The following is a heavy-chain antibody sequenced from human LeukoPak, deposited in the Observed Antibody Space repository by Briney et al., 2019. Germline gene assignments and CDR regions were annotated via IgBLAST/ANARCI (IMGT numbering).Heavy chain of an antibody. J-gene: IGHJ5*02. CDR2: IKQDGDDK. D-gene: IGHD6-19*01. Sequence: GESLKISCVASGFTFSSYWMSWVRQAPGKGLEWVADIKQDGDDKYYVDSVKGRFTISRDNAKNSHYLQMNSLRDEDTAVYYCARDFGDSSGWYNDRWGQGTVVTVSS. CDR3: ARDFGDSSGWYNDR. CDR1: GFTFSSYW. V-gene: IGHV3-7*01.